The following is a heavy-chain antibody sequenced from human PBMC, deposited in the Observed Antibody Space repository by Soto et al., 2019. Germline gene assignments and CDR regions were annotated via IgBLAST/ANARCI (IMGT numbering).Heavy chain of an antibody. CDR3: AKGAELHSSVWSTRCFDS. D-gene: IGHD6-19*01. CDR1: GFFFGDYA. CDR2: IGSNGQTL. J-gene: IGHJ4*02. V-gene: IGHV3-9*03. Sequence: PGGSLRLSCVTSGFFFGDYAMHWVRQIPGKGLEWVAGIGSNGQTLDYEKSVKGRFTTSKDDAKRSLYLQMDNLRPDDMALYHCAKGAELHSSVWSTRCFDSWGRGALVTVSS.